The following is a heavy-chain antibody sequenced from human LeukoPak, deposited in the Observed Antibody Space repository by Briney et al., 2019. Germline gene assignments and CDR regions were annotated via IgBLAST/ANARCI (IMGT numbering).Heavy chain of an antibody. CDR2: ISWNSGSI. CDR3: AEDVHSRAGWFDP. CDR1: GFTVSSNY. V-gene: IGHV3-9*01. Sequence: GGSLRLSCAASGFTVSSNYMSWVRQAPGNGLEWVSGISWNSGSIGYADSVKGRFTISRDNAKNSLYLQMNSLRAEDTALYYCAEDVHSRAGWFDPWGQGTLVTVSS. D-gene: IGHD6-13*01. J-gene: IGHJ5*02.